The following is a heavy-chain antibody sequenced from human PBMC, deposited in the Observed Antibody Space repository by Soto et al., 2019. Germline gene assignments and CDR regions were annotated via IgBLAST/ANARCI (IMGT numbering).Heavy chain of an antibody. CDR3: ARDSRFLAIDP. Sequence: GGSLRLSCAASGFTFSSYSMNWVRQAPGKGLEWVSSISSSSSYIYYADSVKGRFTISRDNAKNSLYLQMNSLRAEDTAVYYCARDSRFLAIDPWGQGTLVTASS. CDR1: GFTFSSYS. V-gene: IGHV3-21*01. D-gene: IGHD3-3*01. CDR2: ISSSSSYI. J-gene: IGHJ5*02.